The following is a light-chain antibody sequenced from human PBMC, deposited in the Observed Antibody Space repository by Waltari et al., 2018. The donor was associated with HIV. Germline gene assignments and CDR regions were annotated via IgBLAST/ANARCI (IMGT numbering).Light chain of an antibody. J-gene: IGLJ3*02. Sequence: QSALTQPASVSGSPGQSITISCTGTSSDVGGYNYVSWYQQHPGKATKLMIYDVSNRPSGVSDPFSGSKSGNTASLTISGLQAEDEADYYCSSYTSSSTRVFGGGTKLTVL. CDR2: DVS. CDR3: SSYTSSSTRV. V-gene: IGLV2-14*03. CDR1: SSDVGGYNY.